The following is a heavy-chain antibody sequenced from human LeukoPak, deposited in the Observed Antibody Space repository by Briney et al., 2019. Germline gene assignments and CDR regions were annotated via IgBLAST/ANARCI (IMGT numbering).Heavy chain of an antibody. J-gene: IGHJ3*02. V-gene: IGHV3-30-3*01. CDR3: ARDQRGFLMGIHAFDI. D-gene: IGHD2-8*01. CDR1: GFTFSSYA. CDR2: ISYDGSNK. Sequence: GGSLRLSCAASGFTFSSYAMHWVRQAPGKGLEWVAVISYDGSNKYYADSVKGRFTISRDNSKNTLYLQMNSLRAEDTAVYYCARDQRGFLMGIHAFDIWGQGTMVTVSS.